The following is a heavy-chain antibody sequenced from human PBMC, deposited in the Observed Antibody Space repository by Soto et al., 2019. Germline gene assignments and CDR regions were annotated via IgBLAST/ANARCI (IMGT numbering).Heavy chain of an antibody. CDR3: ATSLSIAVAGTLFDY. V-gene: IGHV4-4*02. J-gene: IGHJ4*02. CDR1: GGSISSSNW. Sequence: SETLSLTCAVSGGSISSSNWWSWVRQPPGKGLEWIGEIYHSGSTNYNPSLKSRVTISVDKSKNQFSLKLSSVTAADTAVYYCATSLSIAVAGTLFDYWGQGTLVTVSS. CDR2: IYHSGST. D-gene: IGHD6-19*01.